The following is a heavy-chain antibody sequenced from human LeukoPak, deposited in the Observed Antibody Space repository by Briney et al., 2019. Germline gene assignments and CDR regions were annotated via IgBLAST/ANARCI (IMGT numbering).Heavy chain of an antibody. CDR2: INHSGST. V-gene: IGHV4-34*01. J-gene: IGHJ4*02. D-gene: IGHD4-23*01. CDR3: AREDYGGPNLDY. CDR1: GGSFSGYY. Sequence: SETLSLTCAVYGGSFSGYYWSWIRQPPGKGLEWIGEINHSGSTNYNPSLKSRVTISVDTSKNQFSLKLSSVTAADTAVYYCAREDYGGPNLDYWGQGTLVTVSS.